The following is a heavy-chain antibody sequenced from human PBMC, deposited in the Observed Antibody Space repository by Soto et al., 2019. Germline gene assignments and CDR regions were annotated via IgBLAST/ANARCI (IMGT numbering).Heavy chain of an antibody. Sequence: PSETLSLTCAVYGGSFSGYYWSWIRQPPGKWLEWIGEINHSGSTDYNPSLKSRVTISVDTSKNQFSLKLSSVTAADTAVYYCARGPRYYDSSGYYPLKHYYYYYGMDVWGQGXTVTVYS. J-gene: IGHJ6*02. CDR2: INHSGST. D-gene: IGHD3-22*01. CDR1: GGSFSGYY. CDR3: ARGPRYYDSSGYYPLKHYYYYYGMDV. V-gene: IGHV4-34*01.